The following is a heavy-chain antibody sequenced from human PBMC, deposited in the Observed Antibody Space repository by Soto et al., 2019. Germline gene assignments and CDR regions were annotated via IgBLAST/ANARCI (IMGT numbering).Heavy chain of an antibody. CDR2: IYSGGNT. V-gene: IGHV3-53*01. CDR3: ATGSGGGYYYYGLDV. J-gene: IGHJ6*02. CDR1: GFTVSINY. Sequence: PGGSLRLSCAASGFTVSINYMSWVRQAPGKGLEWVSVIYSGGNTYYADSEKGRFTISRDNSKNTLYLQMNSLRAEDTAVYYCATGSGGGYYYYGLDVWGQGTTVTVSS. D-gene: IGHD3-10*01.